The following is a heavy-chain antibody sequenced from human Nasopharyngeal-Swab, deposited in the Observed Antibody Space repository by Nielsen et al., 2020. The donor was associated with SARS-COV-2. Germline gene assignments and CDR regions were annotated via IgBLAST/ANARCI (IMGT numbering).Heavy chain of an antibody. CDR2: ISYDGSNK. V-gene: IGHV3-30*04. D-gene: IGHD5-12*01. Sequence: GGSLRLSCAASGFTFNNYAMHWVRQAPGKGLEWVAVISYDGSNKYYADSVKGRFTISRDNSKNTLYLQMNNLRGEDTAVYYCARGGYSGYEYYFDYWGQGTLVTVSS. CDR1: GFTFNNYA. J-gene: IGHJ4*02. CDR3: ARGGYSGYEYYFDY.